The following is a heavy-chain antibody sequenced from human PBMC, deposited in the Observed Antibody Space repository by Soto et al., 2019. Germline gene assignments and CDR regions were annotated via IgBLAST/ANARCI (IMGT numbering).Heavy chain of an antibody. V-gene: IGHV3-48*03. Sequence: EVQLVESGGGLVQPGGSLRLSCAASGFTFSSYEMNWVRQAPGKGLEWVSYISSSGSTIYYADSVKGRFTISRDNAKKPLCLQKDSPGGEDTAGYYCGRGPYSSGGGYFDYWGQETLVTVSS. CDR3: GRGPYSSGGGYFDY. CDR1: GFTFSSYE. J-gene: IGHJ4*02. CDR2: ISSSGSTI. D-gene: IGHD6-19*01.